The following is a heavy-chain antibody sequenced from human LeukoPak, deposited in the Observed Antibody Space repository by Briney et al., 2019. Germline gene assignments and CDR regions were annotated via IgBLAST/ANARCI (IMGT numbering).Heavy chain of an antibody. CDR2: INTNTGNP. D-gene: IGHD6-13*01. J-gene: IGHJ4*02. Sequence: ASVKVSCKASGYTFTCYYMHWMRQAPGQGLEWMGWINTNTGNPTYAQGFTGRFVFSLDTSVSTAYLQISSLKAEDTAVFYCVRDSNTWYYNYWGQGTLVTVSS. CDR1: GYTFTCYY. V-gene: IGHV7-4-1*02. CDR3: VRDSNTWYYNY.